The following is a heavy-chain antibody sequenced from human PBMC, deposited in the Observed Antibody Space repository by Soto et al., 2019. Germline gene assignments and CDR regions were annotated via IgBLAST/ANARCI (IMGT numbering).Heavy chain of an antibody. V-gene: IGHV3-49*03. Sequence: LRLSFASSGFTFDYYTVNWFLQSPWKGLEWVAFIRSKAFREATHFAASVKGRFTLSRDDSKSIVYLQMNSLKTDDTALYFCATNRKYIEFLNDIWGKGTLVTVSS. J-gene: IGHJ3*02. CDR3: ATNRKYIEFLNDI. D-gene: IGHD5-18*01. CDR2: IRSKAFREAT. CDR1: GFTFDYYT.